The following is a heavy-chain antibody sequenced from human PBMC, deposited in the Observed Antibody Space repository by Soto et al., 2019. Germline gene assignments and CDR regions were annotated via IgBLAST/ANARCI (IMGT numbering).Heavy chain of an antibody. CDR3: ARGKVAAAGVDY. CDR1: GGSISSYY. CDR2: IYYSGST. Sequence: PSETLSLTCTVSGGSISSYYWSWIRQPPGKGLEWIGYIYYSGSTNYNPSLKSRVTISVDTSKNQFSLKLSSVTAADTAVYYCARGKVAAAGVDYWGHGNPVPVSS. J-gene: IGHJ4*01. V-gene: IGHV4-59*01. D-gene: IGHD6-13*01.